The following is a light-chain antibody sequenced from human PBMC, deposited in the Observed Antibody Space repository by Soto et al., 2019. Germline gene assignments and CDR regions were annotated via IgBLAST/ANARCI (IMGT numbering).Light chain of an antibody. Sequence: DIQMTQSPSTLPAFVGDRVTITCRASQTIGNWLAWYQQKPGKIPKLLIYNVASLESRVPSRFSGSGSGTEFTLTISSLQPDDFATYYCQQGNLYWTFGQGTKVEIK. CDR3: QQGNLYWT. CDR1: QTIGNW. CDR2: NVA. J-gene: IGKJ1*01. V-gene: IGKV1-5*03.